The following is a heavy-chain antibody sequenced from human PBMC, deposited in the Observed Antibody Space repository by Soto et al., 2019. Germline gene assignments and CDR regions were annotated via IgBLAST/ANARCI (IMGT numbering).Heavy chain of an antibody. CDR2: IIPIFGTA. D-gene: IGHD3-10*01. J-gene: IGHJ6*02. V-gene: IGHV1-69*13. CDR3: ARSMVRGVEARNYYYYYGMDV. CDR1: GGTFSSYA. Sequence: ASVKVSCKASGGTFSSYAISWVRQAPGQGLEWMGGIIPIFGTANYAQKFQGRVTITADESTSTAYMELSSLRSEDTAVYYCARSMVRGVEARNYYYYYGMDVWGQGTTVTVSS.